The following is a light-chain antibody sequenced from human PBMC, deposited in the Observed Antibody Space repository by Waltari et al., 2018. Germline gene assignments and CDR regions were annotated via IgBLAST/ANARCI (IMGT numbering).Light chain of an antibody. CDR3: QMYVNLPAT. Sequence: ENVLTQPPGSMSLSQGETATPSCRASQSVGKYLAWYQQKPGQAPRLLIYHTSTRATGIPDRFSGSGSGTDFSLTISRLEPEDFAVYHCQMYVNLPATFGQGTKVEI. CDR2: HTS. V-gene: IGKV3-20*01. CDR1: QSVGKY. J-gene: IGKJ1*01.